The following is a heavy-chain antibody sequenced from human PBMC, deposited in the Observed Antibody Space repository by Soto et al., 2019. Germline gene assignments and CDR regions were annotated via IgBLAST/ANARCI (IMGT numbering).Heavy chain of an antibody. J-gene: IGHJ5*02. CDR3: ARDPSNTSGNRIWFDH. Sequence: ASVKVSCKASGYTFTSHGINWVRQAPGQGLELMGWISAYNGDTKYEQKFQGRVTMTTGASSSTAYMELKSLSSDDTAVYFCARDPSNTSGNRIWFDHWGQGTQVTVSS. V-gene: IGHV1-18*04. CDR2: ISAYNGDT. CDR1: GYTFTSHG. D-gene: IGHD6-25*01.